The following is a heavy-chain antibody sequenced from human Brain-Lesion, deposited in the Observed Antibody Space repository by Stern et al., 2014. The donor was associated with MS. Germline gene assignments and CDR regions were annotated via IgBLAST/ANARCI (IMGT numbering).Heavy chain of an antibody. V-gene: IGHV1-2*02. CDR1: GYTFTGYY. J-gene: IGHJ6*02. CDR2: SNPNSGGT. CDR3: ARGYYGSGRPQKGMDV. Sequence: QVQLVESGAEVKKPGASVKVSCKASGYTFTGYYMYWVRQAPGQGLEWTGGSNPNSGGTHYAQKFQGRVTMTRDTSITTAYMELSRLRSDDTAVYYCARGYYGSGRPQKGMDVWGQGTTVTVSS. D-gene: IGHD3-10*01.